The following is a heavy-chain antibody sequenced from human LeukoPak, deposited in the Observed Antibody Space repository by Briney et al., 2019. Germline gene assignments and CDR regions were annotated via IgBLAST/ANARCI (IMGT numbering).Heavy chain of an antibody. D-gene: IGHD6-13*01. CDR2: ISPTGSTT. J-gene: IGHJ4*02. CDR1: GFSFSGHW. Sequence: GGSLRLSCAASGFSFSGHWMHWGRQLPGKGLVWVSRISPTGSTTSYADSVKGRFTVSRDNAKNTLYLQVNNLRAEDTAVYYCARGPSSNWSGLDFWGQGTLLTVSS. CDR3: ARGPSSNWSGLDF. V-gene: IGHV3-74*01.